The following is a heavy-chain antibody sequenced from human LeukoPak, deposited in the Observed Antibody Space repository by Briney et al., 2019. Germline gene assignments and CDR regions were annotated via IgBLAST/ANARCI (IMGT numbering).Heavy chain of an antibody. CDR2: IRYDGSNG. V-gene: IGHV3-30*02. D-gene: IGHD4-17*01. CDR3: AKDRSMTTVTPFDN. CDR1: GFTFITYG. J-gene: IGHJ4*02. Sequence: GGSLRLSCAASGFTFITYGIHWVRQAPGKGLEWVAFIRYDGSNGFYADSVRGRFTISRDNSKNTVYLQMNSLRAEDTAVYYCAKDRSMTTVTPFDNWGQGTLVAVSS.